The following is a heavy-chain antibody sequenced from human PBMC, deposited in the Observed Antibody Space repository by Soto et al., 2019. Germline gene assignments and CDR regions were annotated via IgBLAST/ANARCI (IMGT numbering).Heavy chain of an antibody. Sequence: ASVTVSCKASGGPFSNYAFSWVRQAPGQGLEWLGRINPKSGGTSTAQKFQGWVTMTTDTSISTASMELTRLTSDDTAIYYCARGDSTDCSNGVCSFFYNHDMDVWGQGTTVTVSS. CDR2: INPKSGGT. CDR3: ARGDSTDCSNGVCSFFYNHDMDV. J-gene: IGHJ6*02. V-gene: IGHV1-2*04. D-gene: IGHD2-8*01. CDR1: GGPFSNYA.